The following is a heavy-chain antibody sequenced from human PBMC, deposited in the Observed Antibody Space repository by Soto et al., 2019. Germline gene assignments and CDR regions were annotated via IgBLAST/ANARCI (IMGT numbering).Heavy chain of an antibody. V-gene: IGHV1-69*01. CDR1: GGTFSSYA. CDR3: ARGANYYDSSGYPTNWFDP. J-gene: IGHJ5*02. CDR2: IIPIFGTA. Sequence: QVQLVQSGAEVKKPGSLVKGSCKASGGTFSSYAISWVRQAPGQGLEWMGGIIPIFGTANYAQKFQGRVTITADESTSTAYMELSSLRSEDTAVYYCARGANYYDSSGYPTNWFDPWGQGTLVTVSS. D-gene: IGHD3-22*01.